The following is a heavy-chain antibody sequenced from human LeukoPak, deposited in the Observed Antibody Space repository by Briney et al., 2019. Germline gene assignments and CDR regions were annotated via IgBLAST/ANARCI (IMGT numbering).Heavy chain of an antibody. D-gene: IGHD2-2*01. CDR2: ISYDDGSNK. J-gene: IGHJ3*02. CDR3: VKGFCNCTSCSAGYAFDI. V-gene: IGHV3-30*18. CDR1: GFTFSFHA. Sequence: PGGSLRLSCAASGFTFSFHAMHWVRQAPGKGLEWVAVISYDDGSNKNYADSVKGRFTISRDNSKNTLYLQMNSLRAEDTAVYYCVKGFCNCTSCSAGYAFDIWGQGTLVTVSS.